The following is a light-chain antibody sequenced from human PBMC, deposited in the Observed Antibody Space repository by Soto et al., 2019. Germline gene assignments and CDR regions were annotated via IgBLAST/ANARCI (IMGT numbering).Light chain of an antibody. V-gene: IGLV1-40*01. CDR1: TSNIGAGYD. CDR3: QSYDLDLGEGV. CDR2: GND. J-gene: IGLJ3*02. Sequence: QSGLTQSPSLSGAPGQRVTISCTGGTSNIGAGYDVHWYQQYPGEAPKLLIYGNDNRPSGVPDRFAGSKSATSASLAITGLQGDDEADYYCQSYDLDLGEGVFGGGTKVTVL.